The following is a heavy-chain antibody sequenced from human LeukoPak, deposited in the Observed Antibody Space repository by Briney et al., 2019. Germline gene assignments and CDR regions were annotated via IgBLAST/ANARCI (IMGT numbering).Heavy chain of an antibody. CDR1: GFTFSSYS. CDR3: ARDRGEEGTYFDY. V-gene: IGHV3-21*01. CDR2: ISSSSSYI. J-gene: IGHJ4*02. Sequence: PGGSLRLSCAASGFTFSSYSMNWVRQAPGKGLEWVSSISSSSSYIYYADSVKGRFTISRDNAKNSLYLQMNSLRAEDTAVYYCARDRGEEGTYFDYWGQGTLVTVSS.